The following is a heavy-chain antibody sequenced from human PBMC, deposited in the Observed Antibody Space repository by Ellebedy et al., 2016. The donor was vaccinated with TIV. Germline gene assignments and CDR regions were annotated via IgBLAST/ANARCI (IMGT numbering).Heavy chain of an antibody. J-gene: IGHJ4*02. Sequence: PGGSLRLSCEGTGFPFGSYGMHWVRQPPGKGLEWVAFVRYNSSSKYYADSVKGRFTISRDNSKNMLFLQMNSLRLDDTALYYCAKDRRGAPAMLALDSWGQGTPVTVSS. V-gene: IGHV3-30*02. CDR2: VRYNSSSK. D-gene: IGHD2-2*01. CDR3: AKDRRGAPAMLALDS. CDR1: GFPFGSYG.